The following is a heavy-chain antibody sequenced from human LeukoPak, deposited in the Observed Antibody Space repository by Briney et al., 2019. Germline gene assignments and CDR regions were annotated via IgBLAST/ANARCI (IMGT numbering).Heavy chain of an antibody. CDR3: VRDWDHFDFDS. J-gene: IGHJ5*01. D-gene: IGHD3-9*01. CDR2: IKGDGSHT. CDR1: RFTFSNYW. V-gene: IGHV3-74*01. Sequence: PGKSLRLSCAASRFTFSNYWMHWVRQAPGKGLVWVSRIKGDGSHTIYADSVKGRFTISRDNAKNTLYLQMKSLRAEDTAVYYCVRDWDHFDFDSWGQGTLVTVSS.